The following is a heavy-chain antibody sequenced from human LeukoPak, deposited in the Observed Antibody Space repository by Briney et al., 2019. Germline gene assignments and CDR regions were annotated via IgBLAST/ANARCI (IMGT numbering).Heavy chain of an antibody. CDR3: ARAIVATFATDY. CDR1: GYTFTDYY. V-gene: IGHV1-2*02. D-gene: IGHD5-12*01. Sequence: ASVKVSCKASGYTFTDYYFHWVRQAPGQGLEWMGWFNANCGATQYAQKFQGRVTMTRVTSITTAYMELNRLTSEDTAVYYCARAIVATFATDYWGHGTLVTVTS. J-gene: IGHJ4*01. CDR2: FNANCGAT.